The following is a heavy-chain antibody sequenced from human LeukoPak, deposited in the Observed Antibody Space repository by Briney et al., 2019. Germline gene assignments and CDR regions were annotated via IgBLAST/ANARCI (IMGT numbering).Heavy chain of an antibody. CDR2: INHSGST. CDR1: GGSFSGYY. CDR3: ARGHYGMDV. V-gene: IGHV4-34*01. J-gene: IGHJ6*02. Sequence: SETLSLTCAVYGGSFSGYYWSWIRQPPGKGLEWIGEINHSGSTNYNPSLKSRVTISVDTYKNQFSLKLSSVTAADTAVYYCARGHYGMDVWGQGTTVTVSS.